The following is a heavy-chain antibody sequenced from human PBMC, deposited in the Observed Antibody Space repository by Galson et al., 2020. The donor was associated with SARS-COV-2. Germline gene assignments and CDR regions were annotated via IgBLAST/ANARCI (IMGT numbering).Heavy chain of an antibody. CDR3: ARETDDYSSSWYDY. Sequence: GGSLRLSCATSGFTFSGQAMHWVRQAPGKGLEWVGIISYDGTTRYNGDSMKGRFTISRDNSENTLFLQMNNLRPEDTATYYCARETDDYSSSWYDYWGQGTRVTVSS. V-gene: IGHV3-30*01. CDR2: ISYDGTTR. D-gene: IGHD6-13*01. CDR1: GFTFSGQA. J-gene: IGHJ4*02.